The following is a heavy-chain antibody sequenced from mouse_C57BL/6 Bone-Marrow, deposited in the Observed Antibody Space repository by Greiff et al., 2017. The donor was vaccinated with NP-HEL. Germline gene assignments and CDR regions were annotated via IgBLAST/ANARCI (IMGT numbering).Heavy chain of an antibody. CDR2: IHPNSGST. D-gene: IGHD2-3*01. Sequence: VQLQESGAELVKPGASVKLSCKASGYTFTSYWMHWVKQRPGQGLEWIGMIHPNSGSTNYNEKFKSKATLTVDKSSSTAYMHLSSLTSEDSAVYYCARFYDGYRGVAYWGQGTLVTVSA. CDR3: ARFYDGYRGVAY. V-gene: IGHV1-64*01. CDR1: GYTFTSYW. J-gene: IGHJ3*01.